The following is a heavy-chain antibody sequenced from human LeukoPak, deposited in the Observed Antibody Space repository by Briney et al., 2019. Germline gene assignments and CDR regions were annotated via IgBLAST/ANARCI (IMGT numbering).Heavy chain of an antibody. J-gene: IGHJ4*02. CDR1: GFTFSDYY. Sequence: NPGGSLRLSCAASGFTFSDYYMSWIRQAPGKGLEWVSYISSSGSTIYCADSVKGRFTISRDNAKNSLYLQMNSLRAEDTAVYYCAREYYYDSSGPIGYWGQGTLVTVSS. V-gene: IGHV3-11*01. CDR3: AREYYYDSSGPIGY. CDR2: ISSSGSTI. D-gene: IGHD3-22*01.